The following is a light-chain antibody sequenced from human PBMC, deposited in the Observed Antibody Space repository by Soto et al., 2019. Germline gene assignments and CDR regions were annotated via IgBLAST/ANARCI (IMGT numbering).Light chain of an antibody. Sequence: QSALTQPASVSGSPGQSITLSCTGTSSDVGGYNYVSWYQHHPGKAPKRMIHDVSNRPSGVSNRFSGSKSGNTASLTISGLQAEDEADYYCSSYIPNNSTYVFGTGTKVTVL. CDR1: SSDVGGYNY. V-gene: IGLV2-14*03. CDR2: DVS. J-gene: IGLJ1*01. CDR3: SSYIPNNSTYV.